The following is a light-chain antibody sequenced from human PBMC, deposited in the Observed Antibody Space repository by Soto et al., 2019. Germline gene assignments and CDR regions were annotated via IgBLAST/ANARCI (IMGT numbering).Light chain of an antibody. CDR2: EVR. J-gene: IGLJ2*01. V-gene: IGLV2-14*01. CDR3: SSYTSSNTMV. Sequence: QSALTQPASVSGSPGQSITISCTGTSSDVGVYNYVSWYQHHPGKAPKVMIYEVRNRPSGIFNRFSGSKSGNTASLTISGLQAEDEADYYCSSYTSSNTMVFGGGTKLTVL. CDR1: SSDVGVYNY.